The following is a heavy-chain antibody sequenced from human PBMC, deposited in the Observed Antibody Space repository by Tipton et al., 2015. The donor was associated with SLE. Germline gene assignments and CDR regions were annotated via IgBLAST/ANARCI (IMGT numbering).Heavy chain of an antibody. CDR3: ARVGSWYGIDY. CDR2: INHSGST. D-gene: IGHD6-13*01. Sequence: TLSLTCAVYGGSFSGYYWSWIRQPPGKGLEWIGEINHSGSTNYNPSLKSRLTMSVDTSKNQFSLNLSSVTASGTGVYYCARVGSWYGIDYWGQGTLVTVSS. CDR1: GGSFSGYY. J-gene: IGHJ4*02. V-gene: IGHV4-34*01.